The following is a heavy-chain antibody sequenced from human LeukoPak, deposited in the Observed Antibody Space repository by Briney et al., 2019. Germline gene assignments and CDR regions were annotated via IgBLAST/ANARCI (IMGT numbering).Heavy chain of an antibody. V-gene: IGHV3-23*01. CDR3: AKRGSDYSDYAAKYFDY. D-gene: IGHD4-11*01. CDR2: ISGSGGST. CDR1: GFTFSSYA. J-gene: IGHJ4*02. Sequence: GGSLKLSCAASGFTFSSYAMSWVRQAPGKGLEWVSAISGSGGSTYYADSVKGRFTISRDNSKNTLYLQMNSLRAEDTAVYYCAKRGSDYSDYAAKYFDYWGQGTLVTVSS.